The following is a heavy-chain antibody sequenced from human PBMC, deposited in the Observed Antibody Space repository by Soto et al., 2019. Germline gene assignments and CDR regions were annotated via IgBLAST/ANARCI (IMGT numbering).Heavy chain of an antibody. J-gene: IGHJ6*02. V-gene: IGHV1-18*04. CDR2: INAYNGNT. D-gene: IGHD3-10*02. CDR1: GYRFTSYG. Sequence: QAQLVQSGAEVKKPGASVKVSCKTSGYRFTSYGISWVRQVPGPGLEWMGWINAYNGNTNYAQKVQGRVTITTETSPSTAYMELRSLTSGDTAVYYCARELYVPGKDYGMDFWGQGTTVTVSS. CDR3: ARELYVPGKDYGMDF.